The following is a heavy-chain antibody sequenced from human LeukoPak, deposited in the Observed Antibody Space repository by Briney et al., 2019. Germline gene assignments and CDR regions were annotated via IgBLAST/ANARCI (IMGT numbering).Heavy chain of an antibody. CDR2: ISAGGGGI. Sequence: PGGSLRLSCAASGFISRDYPMSWVRQTPGKGLEWVSSISAGGGGIYYADSVKGRFTISRDNSKNTPYLQMNSLRAEDTAVYYCASGRWDGRIDWTWGQGTLVTVSS. CDR3: ASGRWDGRIDWT. V-gene: IGHV3-23*01. D-gene: IGHD2-15*01. J-gene: IGHJ5*02. CDR1: GFISRDYP.